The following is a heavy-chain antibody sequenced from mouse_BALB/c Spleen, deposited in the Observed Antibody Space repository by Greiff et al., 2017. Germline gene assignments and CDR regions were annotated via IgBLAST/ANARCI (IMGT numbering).Heavy chain of an antibody. CDR3: ARDGDYGFDY. D-gene: IGHD2-13*01. J-gene: IGHJ2*01. CDR1: GYSITSGYY. Sequence: ESGPGLVKPSQSLSLTCSVTGYSITSGYYWNWIRQFPGIKLEWMGYISYDGSNNYNPSLKNRISITRDTSKNQFFLKLNSVTTEDTATYYCARDGDYGFDYWGQGTTLTVSS. CDR2: ISYDGSN. V-gene: IGHV3-6*02.